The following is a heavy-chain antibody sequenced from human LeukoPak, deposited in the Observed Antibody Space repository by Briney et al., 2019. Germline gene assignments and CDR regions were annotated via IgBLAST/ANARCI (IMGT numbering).Heavy chain of an antibody. V-gene: IGHV4-30-2*01. Sequence: SATLSPTCAAPGGSISSGGYSCSWIRQPPGKGLEWIGYTYHSGSTYYNPSLKSRITISVDRSKTQFSLKLSSLTAADTAVYYCARVGSSGYSYYFDYRGQGTLVTVSS. J-gene: IGHJ4*02. CDR1: GGSISSGGYS. D-gene: IGHD3-22*01. CDR2: TYHSGST. CDR3: ARVGSSGYSYYFDY.